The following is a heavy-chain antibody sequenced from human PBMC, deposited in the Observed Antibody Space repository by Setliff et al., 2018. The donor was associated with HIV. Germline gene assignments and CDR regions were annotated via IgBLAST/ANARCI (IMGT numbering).Heavy chain of an antibody. J-gene: IGHJ4*02. D-gene: IGHD6-6*01. CDR1: GFTFSSYW. V-gene: IGHV3-74*01. CDR2: INSDGGST. CDR3: ASLGGLLYTSSSLRGVDY. Sequence: GGSLRLSCAASGFTFSSYWMHWVRQAPGKGLVWVSLINSDGGSTSYGDSVKGRFTISRDNAKNTLYLQMNSLRAEDTAVYYCASLGGLLYTSSSLRGVDYWGQGTLVTVSS.